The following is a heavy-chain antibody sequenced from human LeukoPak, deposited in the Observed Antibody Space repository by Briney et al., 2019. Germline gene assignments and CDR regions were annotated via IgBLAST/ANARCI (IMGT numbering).Heavy chain of an antibody. J-gene: IGHJ4*02. Sequence: ASVKVSCKASGYTFTSYYMHWVRQAPGQGLEWMGWMNPNSGNTGYAQKFQGRVTMTRNTSISTAYMELSSLRSEDTAVYYCAREGDYGAGYDYWGQGTLVTVSS. V-gene: IGHV1-8*02. CDR2: MNPNSGNT. D-gene: IGHD4-17*01. CDR3: AREGDYGAGYDY. CDR1: GYTFTSYY.